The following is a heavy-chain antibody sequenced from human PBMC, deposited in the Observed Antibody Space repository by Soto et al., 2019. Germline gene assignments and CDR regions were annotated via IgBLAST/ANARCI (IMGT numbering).Heavy chain of an antibody. J-gene: IGHJ4*02. Sequence: RGSLRLACAAYGFTFRTYGMHWVRQAPGKGLEWVAFISDDGSQKYYGDSVKGRFTISRDNSKNTLSLRMISLRTGDTSVYYCAKEAPGGWHFFDTWGKGTLVTFSS. CDR1: GFTFRTYG. CDR3: AKEAPGGWHFFDT. CDR2: ISDDGSQK. V-gene: IGHV3-30*18. D-gene: IGHD6-19*01.